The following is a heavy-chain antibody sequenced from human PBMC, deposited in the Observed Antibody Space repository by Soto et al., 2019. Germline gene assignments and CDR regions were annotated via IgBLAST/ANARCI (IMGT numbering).Heavy chain of an antibody. J-gene: IGHJ6*02. V-gene: IGHV5-10-1*01. D-gene: IGHD6-19*01. CDR1: GYSFTSYW. CDR3: ARRIAVAGTDYYYGMDV. CDR2: IDPSDSYT. Sequence: GESLKISCKGSGYSFTSYWISWVRQMPGKGLEWMGRIDPSDSYTNYSPPFQGHVTISADKSISTAYLQWSSLKASDTAMYYCARRIAVAGTDYYYGMDVWGQGTTVTVSS.